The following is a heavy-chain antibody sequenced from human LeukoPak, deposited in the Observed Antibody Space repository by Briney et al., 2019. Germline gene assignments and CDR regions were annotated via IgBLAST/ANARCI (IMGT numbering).Heavy chain of an antibody. D-gene: IGHD3-16*02. CDR1: GFTFSSYA. V-gene: IGHV3-23*01. CDR3: AKPCAAFGGVIVIGTAFDI. Sequence: GGSLSLSCAASGFTFSSYAMSWVRQAPGKGLEWVSAFSGSGGSTYYADSVKGRFTISRDNSKNTQYLQMNSLRAEDTAVYYCAKPCAAFGGVIVIGTAFDIWGQGTMVTVSS. CDR2: FSGSGGST. J-gene: IGHJ3*02.